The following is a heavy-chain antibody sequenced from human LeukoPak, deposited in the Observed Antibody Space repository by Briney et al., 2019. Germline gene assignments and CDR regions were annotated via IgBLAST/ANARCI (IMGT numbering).Heavy chain of an antibody. CDR1: GYTFTNFY. J-gene: IGHJ3*02. D-gene: IGHD1-14*01. V-gene: IGHV1-46*01. Sequence: GASVKVSCKASGYTFTNFYLHWVRQAPGQGLEWMGIINPTTGSTTYAQKLQGRVTMTRAMSTSTVYMELSSLRSEDTAVYFCARDLNPQSIGMRAFDIWGQGTMVTASS. CDR2: INPTTGST. CDR3: ARDLNPQSIGMRAFDI.